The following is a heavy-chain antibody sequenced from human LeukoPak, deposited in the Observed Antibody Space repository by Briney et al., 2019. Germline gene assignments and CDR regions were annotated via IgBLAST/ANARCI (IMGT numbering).Heavy chain of an antibody. CDR1: GGSISSGGYS. Sequence: SETLSLTCAVSGGSISSGGYSWSWIRQPPGKGLEWIGYIYHSGSTYYNPSLKSRVTISVDRSKNQFSLKLSSVTAADTAVYYCARDVVGANNAFDIWGQGTMVTVFS. D-gene: IGHD1-26*01. V-gene: IGHV4-30-2*01. CDR3: ARDVVGANNAFDI. J-gene: IGHJ3*02. CDR2: IYHSGST.